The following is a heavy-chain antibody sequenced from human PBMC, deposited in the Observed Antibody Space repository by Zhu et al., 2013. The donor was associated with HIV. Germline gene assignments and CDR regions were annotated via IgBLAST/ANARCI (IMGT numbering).Heavy chain of an antibody. Sequence: QVQLVQSGAEVRKPGASVKVSCKASGYTFTSYYLHWVRQAPGQGLEWMGIIDPSGDSTSYAQKFQGRVTMTRDTSISTAYLEVSRLRSDDTAVYFCARDHQSSVFRGVKFDYWGQGTLVAVSS. D-gene: IGHD3-10*01. V-gene: IGHV1-46*01. CDR1: GYTFTSYY. CDR3: ARDHQSSVFRGVKFDY. J-gene: IGHJ4*01. CDR2: IDPSGDST.